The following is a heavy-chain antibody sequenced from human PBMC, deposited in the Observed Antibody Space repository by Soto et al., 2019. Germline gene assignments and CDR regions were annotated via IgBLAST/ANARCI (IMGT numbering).Heavy chain of an antibody. V-gene: IGHV3-30*18. J-gene: IGHJ4*02. CDR2: ISYDGSNK. CDR3: AKHVGISMIVYY. D-gene: IGHD3-22*01. Sequence: QVQLVESGGGVVQPGRSLRLSCAASGFTFSSYGMHWVRQAPGKGLEWVAVISYDGSNKYYADSVKGRFTISRDNSKNTLYLQMNCLRAEDTAVYYCAKHVGISMIVYYWGQGTLLTVSS. CDR1: GFTFSSYG.